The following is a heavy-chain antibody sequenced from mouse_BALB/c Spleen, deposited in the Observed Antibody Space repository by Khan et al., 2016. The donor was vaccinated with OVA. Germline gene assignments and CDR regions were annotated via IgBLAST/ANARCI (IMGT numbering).Heavy chain of an antibody. CDR2: INYSGNT. Sequence: EVQLQESGPGLVKPSQSLSLTCTVTGYSITSDYAWNWIRHFPGNKLEWMGYINYSGNTRSNPSLKSRISITRDTSKNQFFLHLNSVTTEATATFVCTREDYYDYGPFPYWGQGTLVTVSA. CDR1: GYSITSDYA. CDR3: TREDYYDYGPFPY. J-gene: IGHJ3*01. D-gene: IGHD2-4*01. V-gene: IGHV3-2*02.